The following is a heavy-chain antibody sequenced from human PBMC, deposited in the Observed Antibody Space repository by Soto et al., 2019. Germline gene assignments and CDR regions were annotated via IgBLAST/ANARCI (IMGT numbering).Heavy chain of an antibody. J-gene: IGHJ5*02. CDR1: GFTFISYW. Sequence: GGSLRLSCAASGFTFISYWMSWVRQAPGKGLEWVANIKQDGSEKYYVDSVKGRFTISRDNAKNSLYLQMNSLRAEDTAVYYCARDRSLAAANWFDAWGQGTLVTVSS. D-gene: IGHD6-13*01. V-gene: IGHV3-7*01. CDR3: ARDRSLAAANWFDA. CDR2: IKQDGSEK.